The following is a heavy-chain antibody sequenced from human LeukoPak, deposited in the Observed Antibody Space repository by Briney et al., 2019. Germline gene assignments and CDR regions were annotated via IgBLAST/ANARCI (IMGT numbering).Heavy chain of an antibody. Sequence: GSLRLSCAASGITFGSYWMTWVRQAPGKGLECVANIKPDGSEKHYVDSVEGRFTISRDNAKNSLFLEMNSLRAEDTAVYYCARGRMAVAGSYEYWGQGTPVTVSS. V-gene: IGHV3-7*05. D-gene: IGHD6-19*01. CDR1: GITFGSYW. J-gene: IGHJ4*02. CDR3: ARGRMAVAGSYEY. CDR2: IKPDGSEK.